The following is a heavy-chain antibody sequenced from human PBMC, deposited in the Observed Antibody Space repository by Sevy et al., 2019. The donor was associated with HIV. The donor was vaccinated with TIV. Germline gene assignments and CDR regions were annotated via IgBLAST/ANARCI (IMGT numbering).Heavy chain of an antibody. V-gene: IGHV3-30-3*01. CDR1: GFTFSSYA. J-gene: IGHJ6*03. CDR3: ARGHYYYSYMDV. CDR2: ISYDGSNK. Sequence: GGSLRLSCAASGFTFSSYAMHWVRQAPGKGLEWVAVISYDGSNKYYADSVKGRFTISRDNSKNTLYLQMNSLRAEDTAVYYSARGHYYYSYMDVWGKGTTVTAS.